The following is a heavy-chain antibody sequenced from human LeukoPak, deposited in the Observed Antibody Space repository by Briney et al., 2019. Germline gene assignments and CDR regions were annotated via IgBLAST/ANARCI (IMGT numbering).Heavy chain of an antibody. Sequence: GGSLRLSCAASGFTFSSYVMHWVRQAPGKGLEWGAVISYDGNDEYYADSVKGRFTIYRDDSKNTLYLQMNSLRAEATAGYYCARPYSGFFAAFDIWGQGTMVTVSS. CDR2: ISYDGNDE. CDR1: GFTFSSYV. J-gene: IGHJ3*02. V-gene: IGHV3-30-3*01. CDR3: ARPYSGFFAAFDI. D-gene: IGHD3-10*01.